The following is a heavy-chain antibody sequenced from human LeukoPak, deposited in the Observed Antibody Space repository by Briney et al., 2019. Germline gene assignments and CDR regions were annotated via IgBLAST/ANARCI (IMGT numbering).Heavy chain of an antibody. CDR2: ISAYNGNT. V-gene: IGHV1-18*01. D-gene: IGHD2-2*01. CDR3: ARDWIRNIVVVPAASAWFDP. Sequence: ASVKVSCKASGYTFTSYGISWVRQAPGQGLEWMGWISAYNGNTNYAQKLQGRVTMTTDTSTSTAYMELRSLRSDDTAMYYCARDWIRNIVVVPAASAWFDPWGQGTLVTVSS. CDR1: GYTFTSYG. J-gene: IGHJ5*02.